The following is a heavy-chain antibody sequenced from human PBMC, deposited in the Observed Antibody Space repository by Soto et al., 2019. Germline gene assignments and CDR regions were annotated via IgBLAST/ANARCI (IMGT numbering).Heavy chain of an antibody. CDR2: ISAYNGNT. CDR3: GRVGTRRWHNWYNP. J-gene: IGHJ5*02. Sequence: GASVEVSCKASGYTFTSYGISWVRQAPGQGLEWMGWISAYNGNTNYAKKLQGRVTMTTDTSTSTAYMELRSLRPDDTAVPYPGRVGTRRWHNWYNPLRQGTLVIVSS. V-gene: IGHV1-18*04. CDR1: GYTFTSYG. D-gene: IGHD2-2*01.